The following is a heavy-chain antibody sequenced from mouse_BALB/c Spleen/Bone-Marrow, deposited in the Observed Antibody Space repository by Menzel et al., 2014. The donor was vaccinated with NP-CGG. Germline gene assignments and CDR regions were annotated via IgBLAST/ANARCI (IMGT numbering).Heavy chain of an antibody. D-gene: IGHD3-2*01. V-gene: IGHV1S56*01. Sequence: QVQLKQSGPELVKPGALVKISCKASGYTFTSYDITWVKQRPGQGLEWIGWIYPGDGSSKYNEKFKGKATLTADKSSSTAYMQLSSLTSENSAVYFCACSGDRSGYGFAYWGQGTLVTVSA. J-gene: IGHJ3*01. CDR3: ACSGDRSGYGFAY. CDR2: IYPGDGSS. CDR1: GYTFTSYD.